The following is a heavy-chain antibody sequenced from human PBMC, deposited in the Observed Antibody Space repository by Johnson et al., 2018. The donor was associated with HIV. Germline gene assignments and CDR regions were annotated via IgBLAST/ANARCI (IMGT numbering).Heavy chain of an antibody. Sequence: VQLVESGGGLVQPGGSLRLSCAASGFTVSTNYMSWVRQAPGKGLEWVSVIYSGGSTYSADSVKGRFTIYRDSSKNSLYLQMNSLRAEDTAVYYCARDHDPIAAAQGAFDIWGQGTMVTVSS. D-gene: IGHD6-13*01. V-gene: IGHV3-66*01. CDR2: IYSGGST. CDR3: ARDHDPIAAAQGAFDI. J-gene: IGHJ3*02. CDR1: GFTVSTNY.